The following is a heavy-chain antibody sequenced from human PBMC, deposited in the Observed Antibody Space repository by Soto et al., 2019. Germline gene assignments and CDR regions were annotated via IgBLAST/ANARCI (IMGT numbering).Heavy chain of an antibody. V-gene: IGHV4-38-2*02. CDR3: ARDLSSGYDSYYIGY. CDR2: IDYSGKT. J-gene: IGHJ4*02. D-gene: IGHD3-22*01. CDR1: GYLISSGYY. Sequence: SETLSLTCFASGYLISSGYYWGWVRQTPGKGLEWLGSIDYSGKTYKNPSLKSRVSASVDLSQNQFSLNLRSVTAADTAVYFCARDLSSGYDSYYIGYWGQGTLVTVSS.